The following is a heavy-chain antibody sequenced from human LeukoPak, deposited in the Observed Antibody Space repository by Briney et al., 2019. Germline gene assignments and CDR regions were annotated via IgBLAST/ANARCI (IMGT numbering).Heavy chain of an antibody. Sequence: SETLSLTCTVSGGSISSYYWSWIRQPPGKGLEWIGYIYYSGSTNYNPSLKSRVTISVDTSKNQFSLKLSSVTAADTAVHYCARTKYYDFWSGGIDAFNIWGQGTMVTVSS. CDR3: ARTKYYDFWSGGIDAFNI. CDR1: GGSISSYY. CDR2: IYYSGST. J-gene: IGHJ3*02. V-gene: IGHV4-59*01. D-gene: IGHD3-3*01.